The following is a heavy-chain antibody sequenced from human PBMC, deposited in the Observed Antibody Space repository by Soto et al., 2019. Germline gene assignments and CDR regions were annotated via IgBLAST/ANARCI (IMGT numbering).Heavy chain of an antibody. J-gene: IGHJ5*02. V-gene: IGHV4-59*11. CDR3: TGAYYDVSGYSLDP. CDR2: IYYGGSI. CDR1: GGSISSRY. D-gene: IGHD3-22*01. Sequence: PSETLSLTCTVSGGSISSRYWTWIRRPPGKGLEWIGYIYYGGSINYNPSLKSRVIISVDTAKNQFSLRLSSVSAADTAVYYCTGAYYDVSGYSLDPWGQGTSVTVSS.